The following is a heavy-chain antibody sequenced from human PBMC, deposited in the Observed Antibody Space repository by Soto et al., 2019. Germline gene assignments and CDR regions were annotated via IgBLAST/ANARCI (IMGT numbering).Heavy chain of an antibody. D-gene: IGHD6-13*01. J-gene: IGHJ4*02. Sequence: GSLRLSCAASGFTFSSYAMSWVRQAPGKGLEWVSAISGSGGSTYYADSVKGRFTISRDNSKNTLYLQMNSLRAEDTAVYYCAKSSSSWYYFDYWGQGTLVTVSS. V-gene: IGHV3-23*01. CDR2: ISGSGGST. CDR3: AKSSSSWYYFDY. CDR1: GFTFSSYA.